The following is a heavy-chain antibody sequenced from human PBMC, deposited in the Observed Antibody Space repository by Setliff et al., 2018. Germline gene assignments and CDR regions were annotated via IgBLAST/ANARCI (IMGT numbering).Heavy chain of an antibody. V-gene: IGHV4-61*09. CDR3: ARGRNPPWSGYPYYYMDV. CDR2: IYTSGST. J-gene: IGHJ6*03. D-gene: IGHD3-3*01. CDR1: GCSISSVTYY. Sequence: PSETLSLTCTVSGCSISSVTYYWSWIRQPAGKGLEWIGHIYTSGSTNYNPSLRSRVTISVDTSKNQFSLNLSYVTAAETAVYYWARGRNPPWSGYPYYYMDVWGKGTTVTVAS.